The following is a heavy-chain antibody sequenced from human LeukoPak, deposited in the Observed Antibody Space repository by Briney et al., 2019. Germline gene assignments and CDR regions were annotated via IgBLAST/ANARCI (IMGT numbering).Heavy chain of an antibody. V-gene: IGHV3-30*04. CDR2: ISYDGSNK. J-gene: IGHJ4*02. Sequence: GGSLRLSCAASGFTFSSYAMHWVRQAPGKGLEWVAVISYDGSNKYYADSVKGRFTISRDNSKNTLYLQMNSLRAEDTAVYYCARDGTSIFGVVNHFDYWGQGTLVTVSS. CDR1: GFTFSSYA. CDR3: ARDGTSIFGVVNHFDY. D-gene: IGHD3-3*01.